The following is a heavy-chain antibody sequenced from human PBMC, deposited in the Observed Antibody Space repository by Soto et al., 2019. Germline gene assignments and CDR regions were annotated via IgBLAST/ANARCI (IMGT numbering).Heavy chain of an antibody. D-gene: IGHD5-12*01. CDR1: GGSISSSSYY. CDR3: ARAIVAPKYYFDY. Sequence: SETLSLTCTVSGGSISSSSYYWGWIRQPPGKGLEWIGSIYYSGSTYYNPSLKSRVTISVDTSKNQFSLKLSSVTAADTAVYYCARAIVAPKYYFDYWGQGTLVTVSS. V-gene: IGHV4-39*01. J-gene: IGHJ4*02. CDR2: IYYSGST.